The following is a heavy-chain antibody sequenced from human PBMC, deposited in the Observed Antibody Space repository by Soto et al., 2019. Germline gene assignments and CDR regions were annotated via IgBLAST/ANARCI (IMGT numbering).Heavy chain of an antibody. V-gene: IGHV5-51*01. CDR2: IYPGDSDT. CDR3: ARQNYEYGSGTKYPYYYGMDV. J-gene: IGHJ6*02. Sequence: HGESLKISCKGSGYSFTSYWIGWVRQMPVKGLEWMGIIYPGDSDTRYSPSFQGQVTISADKSISTAYLQWSSLKASDTAMYYCARQNYEYGSGTKYPYYYGMDVWGQETTVTVSS. D-gene: IGHD3-10*01. CDR1: GYSFTSYW.